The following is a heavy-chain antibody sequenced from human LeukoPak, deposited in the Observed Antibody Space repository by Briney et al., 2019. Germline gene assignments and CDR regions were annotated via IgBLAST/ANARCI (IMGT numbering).Heavy chain of an antibody. CDR3: ARDGASSGYYLDY. CDR1: GGSISSCY. J-gene: IGHJ4*02. V-gene: IGHV4-59*01. CDR2: MYHSGST. Sequence: SETLSLTCTVSGGSISSCYWNWIRKAPGKGLEWIGYMYHSGSTKYNPSLKSRVTISLDTSKNRFSLKLSSVTAADTAVYYCARDGASSGYYLDYWGQGNLVTVSS. D-gene: IGHD3-22*01.